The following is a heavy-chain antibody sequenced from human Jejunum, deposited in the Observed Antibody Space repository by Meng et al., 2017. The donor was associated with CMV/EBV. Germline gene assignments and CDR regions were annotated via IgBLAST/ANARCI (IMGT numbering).Heavy chain of an antibody. CDR2: IYSNGAT. CDR3: ARDMHREVVIQDY. J-gene: IGHJ4*02. CDR1: GGSISDYY. Sequence: QVQLQESGPGLVKPSETLSLTCTVSGGSISDYYWSWIRHPAGKGLEWIGRIYSNGATNYNPSLKSRVTMSVDTSKNQFSLKLSSVTAADTAVYFCARDMHREVVIQDYWGQGTLVTVSS. V-gene: IGHV4-4*07. D-gene: IGHD3-10*01.